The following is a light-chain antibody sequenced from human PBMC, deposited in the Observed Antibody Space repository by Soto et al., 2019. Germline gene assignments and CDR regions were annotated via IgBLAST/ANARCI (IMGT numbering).Light chain of an antibody. V-gene: IGLV2-11*01. CDR2: DFT. CDR1: SSDVGGHSY. Sequence: QSALTQPRSVSGSPGQSVAISCTGTSSDVGGHSYVSWYQHHPGKAPKLIIYDFTKRHSGVPDRLSGYKSGNTASLTISGLQAEDEGDYYCCSYAGSYVVFGGGTKLTVL. J-gene: IGLJ2*01. CDR3: CSYAGSYVV.